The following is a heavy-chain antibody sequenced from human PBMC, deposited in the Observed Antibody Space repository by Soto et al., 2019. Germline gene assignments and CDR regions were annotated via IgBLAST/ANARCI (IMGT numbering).Heavy chain of an antibody. D-gene: IGHD3-22*01. V-gene: IGHV1-18*04. CDR2: ISAHNGDT. Sequence: ASVKVSCKASGYTFATYGFSWVRQAPGQGLECVGWISAHNGDTHYSQKFQGRVTLTTDTSTNTGYMELRSLTSDDTAVYFCATEPIYYNDGSGYYPLGHWGQGTLVTVS. CDR1: GYTFATYG. CDR3: ATEPIYYNDGSGYYPLGH. J-gene: IGHJ4*02.